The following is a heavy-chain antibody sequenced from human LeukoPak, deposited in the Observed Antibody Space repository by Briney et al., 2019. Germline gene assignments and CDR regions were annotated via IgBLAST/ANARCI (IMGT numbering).Heavy chain of an antibody. CDR2: ISSSSSTI. CDR1: GFTVSSNY. CDR3: ARATVVQLGH. Sequence: GGSLRLSCAASGFTVSSNYMSWVRQAPGKGLEWVSYISSSSSTIYYADSVKGRFTISRDNAKNSLYLQMNSLRDEDTAVYYCARATVVQLGHWGQGTLVTISS. J-gene: IGHJ5*02. D-gene: IGHD5-18*01. V-gene: IGHV3-48*02.